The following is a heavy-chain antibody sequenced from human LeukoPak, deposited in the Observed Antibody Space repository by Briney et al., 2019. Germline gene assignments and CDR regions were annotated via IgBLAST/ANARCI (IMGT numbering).Heavy chain of an antibody. CDR1: GGTFSSYA. CDR2: IIPIFGTA. Sequence: SVEVSCPASGGTFSSYAISWVRLAPGQGLEWMGGIIPIFGTANYAQKFQGRVTITADESTSTAYMELSSLRSEDTAVYYCARVGGSYYSRYYFDYWGQGTLVTVSS. CDR3: ARVGGSYYSRYYFDY. V-gene: IGHV1-69*13. D-gene: IGHD1-26*01. J-gene: IGHJ4*02.